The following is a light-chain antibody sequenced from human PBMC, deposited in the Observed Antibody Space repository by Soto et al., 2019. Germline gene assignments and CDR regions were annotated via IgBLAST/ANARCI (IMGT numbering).Light chain of an antibody. CDR2: EVS. V-gene: IGLV2-14*01. J-gene: IGLJ1*01. CDR3: SSYTTSRAYV. CDR1: SSDVGAYNY. Sequence: QSALTQPASVSGSPGQSITISCTGTSSDVGAYNYVSWYQQQSGKAPKLMMHEVSNRPSGVSNRFSGSKSGNTASLTISGLQAEDEADYYCSSYTTSRAYVFGIGTKVTVL.